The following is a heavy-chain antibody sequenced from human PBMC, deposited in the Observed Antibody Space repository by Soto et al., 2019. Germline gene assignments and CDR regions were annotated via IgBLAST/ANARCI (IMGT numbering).Heavy chain of an antibody. J-gene: IGHJ6*02. Sequence: QVQLVESGGGVVQPGRSLRLSCAASGFTFTSYGMHWVRQAPGKGLEWVAVIVYDGSEKHYGDSVKGRFTISRDNSKNTVDLQTSSLTADDTAVYYCAKDSHHVWYCASADRYDFYSGMDVWGQGTTLTV. V-gene: IGHV3-30*18. D-gene: IGHD2-8*01. CDR3: AKDSHHVWYCASADRYDFYSGMDV. CDR1: GFTFTSYG. CDR2: IVYDGSEK.